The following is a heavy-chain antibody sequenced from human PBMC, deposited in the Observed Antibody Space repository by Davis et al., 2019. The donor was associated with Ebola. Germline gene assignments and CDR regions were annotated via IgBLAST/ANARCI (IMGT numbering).Heavy chain of an antibody. Sequence: AASVKVSCKASGGTFSSYTISWVRQAPGQGLEWMGRIIPILGIANYAQKFQGRVTITADKSTSTAYMELSSLRSDDPAVYYCATGWGELLGDYWGQGTLVTVSS. CDR3: ATGWGELLGDY. V-gene: IGHV1-69*02. CDR1: GGTFSSYT. J-gene: IGHJ4*02. CDR2: IIPILGIA. D-gene: IGHD1-26*01.